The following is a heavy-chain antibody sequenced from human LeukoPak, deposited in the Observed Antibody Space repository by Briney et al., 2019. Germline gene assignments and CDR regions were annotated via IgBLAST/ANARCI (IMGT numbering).Heavy chain of an antibody. J-gene: IGHJ6*03. CDR3: ARVPKTPAAYYYYYYMDV. Sequence: GGSLRLSCAASGFTFDDYAMHWVRQAPGKGLEWVANIKQDGSEKYYVDSVKGRFTISRDNAKNSLYLQMNSLRAEDTAVYYCARVPKTPAAYYYYYYMDVWGKGTTVTVSS. V-gene: IGHV3-7*01. D-gene: IGHD2-2*01. CDR2: IKQDGSEK. CDR1: GFTFDDYA.